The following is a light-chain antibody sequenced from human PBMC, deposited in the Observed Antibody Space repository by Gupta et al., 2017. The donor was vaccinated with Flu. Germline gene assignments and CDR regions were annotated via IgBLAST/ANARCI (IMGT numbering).Light chain of an antibody. CDR1: QSVSSN. J-gene: IGKJ4*01. Sequence: EIVMTQSPATLSVSPGARATLSCRASQSVSSNLAWYQQKPGQAPRLLIFGAFTRATGIPARFSGSGSGTEFTLTISSLQSEDFAVYYCQQYNNWPLTFGGGPRWRSN. CDR2: GAF. CDR3: QQYNNWPLT. V-gene: IGKV3D-15*01.